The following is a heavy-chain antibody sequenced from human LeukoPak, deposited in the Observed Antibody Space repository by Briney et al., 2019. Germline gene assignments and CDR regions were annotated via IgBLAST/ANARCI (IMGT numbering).Heavy chain of an antibody. D-gene: IGHD4-17*01. CDR1: GFXFTSYW. CDR3: AKDPNGNYIGAFDI. V-gene: IGHV3-74*01. CDR2: INTDGSST. Sequence: PGGSLRLSCAASGFXFTSYWIYWVRQAPGKGLVWLSRINTDGSSTTYADSVKGRFIISRDNAKNTVYLQLNSLRAEDTAVYYCAKDPNGNYIGAFDIWGQGTMVTVSS. J-gene: IGHJ3*02.